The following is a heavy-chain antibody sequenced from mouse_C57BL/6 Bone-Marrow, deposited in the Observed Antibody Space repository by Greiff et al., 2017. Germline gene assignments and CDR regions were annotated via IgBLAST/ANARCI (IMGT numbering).Heavy chain of an antibody. CDR3: ARRGYYYAMDY. V-gene: IGHV5-12*01. CDR1: GFTFSDYY. J-gene: IGHJ4*01. CDR2: ISNGGGST. Sequence: LQQSGGGLVQPGGSLKLSCAASGFTFSDYYMYWVRQTPEKRLEWVAYISNGGGSTYYPDTVKGRFTISRDNAKNTLYLQMSRLKSEDTAMYYCARRGYYYAMDYWGQGTSVTVSS.